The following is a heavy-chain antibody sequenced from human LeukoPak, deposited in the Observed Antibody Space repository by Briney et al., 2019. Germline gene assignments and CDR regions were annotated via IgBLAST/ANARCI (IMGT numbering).Heavy chain of an antibody. CDR1: GFTFSDYY. CDR2: ISSSGSTI. CDR3: ARSTVAVPYNWFDP. Sequence: GGSLRLSCAASGFTFSDYYMSWIRQAPGKGLEWVSYISSSGSTIYYADFVEGRFTISRDNTKNSLYLQMNSLRAEDTAVYYCARSTVAVPYNWFDPWGQGTLVTVSS. D-gene: IGHD6-19*01. V-gene: IGHV3-11*01. J-gene: IGHJ5*02.